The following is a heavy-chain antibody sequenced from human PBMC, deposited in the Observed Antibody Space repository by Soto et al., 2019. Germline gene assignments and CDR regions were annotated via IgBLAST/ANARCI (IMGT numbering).Heavy chain of an antibody. CDR2: IYYSGST. CDR3: ASLPRPRGFGELLYSTRGTTLFDY. D-gene: IGHD3-10*01. V-gene: IGHV4-39*01. Sequence: SETLSLTCTVSGGSISSSSYYWGWIRQPPGKGLEWIGSIYYSGSTYYNPSLKSRVTISVDTSKNQFSLKLSSVTAADTAVYYCASLPRPRGFGELLYSTRGTTLFDYWGQGTLVTVSS. CDR1: GGSISSSSYY. J-gene: IGHJ4*02.